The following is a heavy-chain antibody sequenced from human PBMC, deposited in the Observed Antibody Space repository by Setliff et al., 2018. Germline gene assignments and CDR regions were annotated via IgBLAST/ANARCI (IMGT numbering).Heavy chain of an antibody. J-gene: IGHJ3*01. CDR3: ALSSLSICSGGNCPNVFDV. D-gene: IGHD2-15*01. Sequence: ASVKVSCKASGYTFTESIVSWVRQAPGQGLEWMGWINNYNTNTKYAQKLQGRVTMTTDTSTSTAYMELRSLRSDDTAVYFCALSSLSICSGGNCPNVFDVWGQGTMVTVSS. CDR1: GYTFTESI. V-gene: IGHV1-18*01. CDR2: INNYNTNT.